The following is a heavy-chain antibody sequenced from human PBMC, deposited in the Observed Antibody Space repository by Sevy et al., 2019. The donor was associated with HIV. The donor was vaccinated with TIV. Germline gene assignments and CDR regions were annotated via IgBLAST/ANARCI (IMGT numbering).Heavy chain of an antibody. J-gene: IGHJ4*02. CDR1: GFTFRSYG. CDR3: ARGGYCTNNVCHGSIDY. D-gene: IGHD2-8*01. Sequence: GGSLRLSCAASGFTFRSYGVHWVRQAPGKGLEWVAVIWDNGSKKYYADSVKGRFTISRDNSKNTLYLQMNSLRAEDTAVYYCARGGYCTNNVCHGSIDYWGRGTLVTVSS. V-gene: IGHV3-33*01. CDR2: IWDNGSKK.